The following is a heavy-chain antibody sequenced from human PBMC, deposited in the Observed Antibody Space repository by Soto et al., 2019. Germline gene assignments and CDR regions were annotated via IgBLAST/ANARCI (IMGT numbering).Heavy chain of an antibody. J-gene: IGHJ5*02. CDR2: IYYSGST. CDR1: GGSISSSSYY. D-gene: IGHD3-3*01. Sequence: SETLSLTCTVSGGSISSSSYYWGWIRQPPGKGLEWIGSIYYSGSTYYNPSLKSRVTISVDTSKNQFSLKLSSVTAADTAVYYCARGLNYDFWGLRGWFDPWGQGTLVTVSS. CDR3: ARGLNYDFWGLRGWFDP. V-gene: IGHV4-39*07.